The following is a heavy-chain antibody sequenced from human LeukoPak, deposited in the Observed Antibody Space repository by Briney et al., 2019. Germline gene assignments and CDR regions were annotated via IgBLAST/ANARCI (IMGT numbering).Heavy chain of an antibody. CDR3: ARDQRYCSGGSCYPDWFDP. V-gene: IGHV1-2*02. CDR1: GYTFTGYY. J-gene: IGHJ5*02. D-gene: IGHD2-15*01. CDR2: INPNSGGA. Sequence: ASVKVSCKASGYTFTGYYMHWVRQAPGQGLEWMGWINPNSGGAKYAQKFQDRVAMTRDTSISTAYMELSRLRSDDTAVYHCARDQRYCSGGSCYPDWFDPWGQGTLVTVSS.